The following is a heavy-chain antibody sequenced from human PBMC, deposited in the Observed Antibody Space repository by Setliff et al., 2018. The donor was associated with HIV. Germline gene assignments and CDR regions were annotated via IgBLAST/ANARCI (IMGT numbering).Heavy chain of an antibody. V-gene: IGHV4-4*09. J-gene: IGHJ5*02. D-gene: IGHD3-22*01. Sequence: SETLSLTCTVSGGSISTSNWWGWIRQTPGKGLEWIGYINTSGTTNYNPSLKSRVTISVDTSKNQFSLKLSSVTAADTAVYFCARQTYYYDNSGHNWFDPWGQGTLVTVSS. CDR3: ARQTYYYDNSGHNWFDP. CDR1: GGSISTSNW. CDR2: INTSGTT.